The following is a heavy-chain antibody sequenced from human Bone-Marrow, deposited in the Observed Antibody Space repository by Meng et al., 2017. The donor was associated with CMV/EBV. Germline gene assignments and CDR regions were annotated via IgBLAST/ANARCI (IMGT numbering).Heavy chain of an antibody. CDR1: GFTFSSYA. Sequence: GGSLRLSCAASGFTFSSYAMHWVRQAPGKGLEWVAVISYDGSNKYYADSVKGRFTISRDNSKNTLYLQMNSLRAEDTAVYYCAKSSSIVVVPADSFDPWGQGTLVTVSS. CDR3: AKSSSIVVVPADSFDP. J-gene: IGHJ5*02. V-gene: IGHV3-30*04. CDR2: ISYDGSNK. D-gene: IGHD2-2*01.